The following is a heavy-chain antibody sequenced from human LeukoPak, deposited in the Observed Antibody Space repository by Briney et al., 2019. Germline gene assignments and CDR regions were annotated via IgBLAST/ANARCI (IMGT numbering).Heavy chain of an antibody. Sequence: GRPLRLSCAASGFTFSSYGMHWVRQAPGKGLEWVAVIWYDGSNKYYADSVKGRFTISRDNSKNTLYLQMNSLRAEDTAVYYCARESGNGYSSGWYPYYYYGMDVWGQGTTVTVSS. CDR3: ARESGNGYSSGWYPYYYYGMDV. D-gene: IGHD6-19*01. CDR2: IWYDGSNK. CDR1: GFTFSSYG. J-gene: IGHJ6*02. V-gene: IGHV3-33*01.